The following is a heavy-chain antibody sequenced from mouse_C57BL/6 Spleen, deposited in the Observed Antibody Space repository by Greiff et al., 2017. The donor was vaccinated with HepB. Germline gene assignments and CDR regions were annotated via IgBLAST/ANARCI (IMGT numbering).Heavy chain of an antibody. CDR1: GYSITSGYY. J-gene: IGHJ2*01. V-gene: IGHV3-6*01. CDR2: ISYDGSN. Sequence: DVQLQESGPGLVKPSQSLSLTCSVTGYSITSGYYWNWIRQFPGNKLEWMGYISYDGSNNYNPSLKNRISITRDTSKNQFFLKLNSVTTEDTATYYCARDPNYFDYWGQGTTLTVSS. CDR3: ARDPNYFDY.